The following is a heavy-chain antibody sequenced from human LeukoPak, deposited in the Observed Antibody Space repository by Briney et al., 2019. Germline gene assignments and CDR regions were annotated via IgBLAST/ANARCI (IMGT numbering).Heavy chain of an antibody. Sequence: GGSLRLSCVASGFSFSTYAGGWVRQAPGKGLEWVSVIGDSGGRTHYADSVKGRFTVSRDNAKNSLYLQMNSLRGEDAALYYCAKGKDYLYYQYYMDVWGKGATVTVSS. J-gene: IGHJ6*03. CDR3: AKGKDYLYYQYYMDV. D-gene: IGHD3-10*01. CDR2: IGDSGGRT. CDR1: GFSFSTYA. V-gene: IGHV3-23*01.